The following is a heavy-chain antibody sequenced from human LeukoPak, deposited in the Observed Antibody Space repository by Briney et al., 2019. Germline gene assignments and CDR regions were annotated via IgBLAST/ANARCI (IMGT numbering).Heavy chain of an antibody. Sequence: SETLSLTCTVSGGSISSYYWSWIRRPPGKGLEWIGYIYYSGSTNYNPSLKSRVTISVDTSKNQFSLKLSSVTAADTAVYYCARGGYCSSTSCYDAKDQLNYYYYYYMDVWGKGTTVTISS. CDR3: ARGGYCSSTSCYDAKDQLNYYYYYYMDV. V-gene: IGHV4-59*01. CDR2: IYYSGST. CDR1: GGSISSYY. D-gene: IGHD2-2*01. J-gene: IGHJ6*03.